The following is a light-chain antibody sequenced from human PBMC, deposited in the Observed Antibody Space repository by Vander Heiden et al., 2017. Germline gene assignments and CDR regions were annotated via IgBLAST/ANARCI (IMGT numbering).Light chain of an antibody. CDR2: AAS. J-gene: IGKJ3*01. Sequence: DIQTTQSPASLSLSLGDRATLTCRASQRISTNLNWYQQKAGKAPKLLISAASTLQSGVPSRFSGSNSGTEFTLTISDLQPDDCATYYCQQSYTRPRTFGPGTKVEIK. CDR3: QQSYTRPRT. CDR1: QRISTN. V-gene: IGKV1-39*01.